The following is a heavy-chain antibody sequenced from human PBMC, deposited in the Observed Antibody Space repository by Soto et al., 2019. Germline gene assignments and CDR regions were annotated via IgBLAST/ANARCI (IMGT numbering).Heavy chain of an antibody. V-gene: IGHV4-39*01. J-gene: IGHJ3*02. CDR1: GGSISSRSYY. Sequence: QLQLQESGPGLVKPSETLSLPCTVSGGSISSRSYYWGWIRQPPGKGLEWIGSIYYSGSNYYNPFFKSRVTISVYTSKNQFSLKLSSVTAADTAVYSCAAGYSGYDGGGAFDIWGQGTMVTVSS. D-gene: IGHD5-12*01. CDR2: IYYSGSN. CDR3: AAGYSGYDGGGAFDI.